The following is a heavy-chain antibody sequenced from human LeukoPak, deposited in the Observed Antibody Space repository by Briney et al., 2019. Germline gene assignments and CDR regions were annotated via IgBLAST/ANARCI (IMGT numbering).Heavy chain of an antibody. V-gene: IGHV4-39*07. Sequence: SETLSLTCTVSGGSISSSSYYWGWIRQPPGKGLEWIGSIYYSGSTYYNPSLKSRVTISVDTSKNQFSLKLSSVTAADTAVYYCARVRDEWEPSGFDIWGQGTMVTVSS. CDR1: GGSISSSSYY. CDR3: ARVRDEWEPSGFDI. CDR2: IYYSGST. J-gene: IGHJ3*02. D-gene: IGHD1-26*01.